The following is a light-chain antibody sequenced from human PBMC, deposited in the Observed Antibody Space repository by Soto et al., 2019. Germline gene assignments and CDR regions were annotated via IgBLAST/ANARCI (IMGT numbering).Light chain of an antibody. V-gene: IGKV1-5*03. CDR1: QSISGG. J-gene: IGKJ5*01. Sequence: DIQMSQSPSTMSASVGDRFTITCRASQSISGGLAWYQQKPGKAPKLLIYKASTLKSGVPSRFSGSGSGTEFTLTISSLQPDDFATYYCLQYESLPLTFGQGTRLEIK. CDR2: KAS. CDR3: LQYESLPLT.